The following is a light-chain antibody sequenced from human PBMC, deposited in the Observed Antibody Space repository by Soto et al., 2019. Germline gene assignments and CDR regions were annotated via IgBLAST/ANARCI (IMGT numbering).Light chain of an antibody. V-gene: IGKV3-15*01. CDR2: GEX. CDR3: QQYNNCPTWT. CDR1: QSVTNS. J-gene: IGKJ1*01. Sequence: IVLTQSPGTMSLSPGKRATLSXRASQSVTNSYVAWCQQKPXXYTRIXXXGEXTRANGILARFSGSGSGKELTLTISSLQSEDFSVYYCQQYNNCPTWTFGQGTKVDIK.